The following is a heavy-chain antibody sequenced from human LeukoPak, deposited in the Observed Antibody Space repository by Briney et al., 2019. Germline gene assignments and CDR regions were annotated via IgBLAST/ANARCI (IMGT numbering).Heavy chain of an antibody. CDR1: GFTVSSNY. J-gene: IGHJ6*02. CDR3: ARAGCSGDSCYYYYGMDV. D-gene: IGHD2-15*01. Sequence: GSPRLSCAASGFTVSSNYMSWVRQAPGKGLEWVSVIYSGGSTYYIDSVKGRFTFSRDNSKNTLYLQMNSLTAEDTAVYYCARAGCSGDSCYYYYGMDVWGQGTTVTVSS. V-gene: IGHV3-66*01. CDR2: IYSGGST.